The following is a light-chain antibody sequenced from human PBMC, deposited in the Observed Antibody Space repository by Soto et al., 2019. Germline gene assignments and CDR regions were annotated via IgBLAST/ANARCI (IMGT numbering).Light chain of an antibody. J-gene: IGKJ1*01. Sequence: ERGLTQSPSTVSVSAGERATLSCRASQSVSSSYLAWYQQKPGQAPRLLIDGASSRATGIPDRFSGSGSGTDFTLTISRLEPEDFAVYYCQQYGSSTWTFGQGTKVDNK. CDR2: GAS. CDR1: QSVSSSY. CDR3: QQYGSSTWT. V-gene: IGKV3-20*01.